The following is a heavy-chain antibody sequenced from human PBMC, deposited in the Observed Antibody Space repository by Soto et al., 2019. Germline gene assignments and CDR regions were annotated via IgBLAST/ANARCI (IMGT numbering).Heavy chain of an antibody. V-gene: IGHV1-18*04. CDR3: ARCLFTSSCLRGFDP. CDR1: GYTFTSYY. J-gene: IGHJ5*02. Sequence: ASVKVSCKASGYTFTSYYMHWVRQAPGQGLEWMGWISPYSGNTNYAQKLQGRVTMTTDTSTSTAYMELRSLRSDDTAVYYCARCLFTSSCLRGFDPWGQGTLVTVSS. D-gene: IGHD6-13*01. CDR2: ISPYSGNT.